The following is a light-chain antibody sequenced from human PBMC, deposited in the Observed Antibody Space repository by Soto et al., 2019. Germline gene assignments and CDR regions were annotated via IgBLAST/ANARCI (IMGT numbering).Light chain of an antibody. CDR2: AAC. V-gene: IGKV1-27*01. J-gene: IGKJ5*01. Sequence: DIQMTQSPSSLSASVGDRVTITCRASQRISNYLAWYQQRPRKVPTLLIHAACTLQSGVPSRFSGSGSGTDFPLTISRLQPEAVATYYSQKYNSAPITFGQGTRLEIK. CDR3: QKYNSAPIT. CDR1: QRISNY.